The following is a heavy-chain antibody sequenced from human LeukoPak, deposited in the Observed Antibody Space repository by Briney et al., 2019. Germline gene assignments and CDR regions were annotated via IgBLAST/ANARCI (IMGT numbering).Heavy chain of an antibody. V-gene: IGHV3-30*03. D-gene: IGHD5-18*01. CDR1: GFTFSSYG. J-gene: IGHJ4*02. CDR2: ISYDGSDK. Sequence: PGGSLRLSCASSGFTFSSYGMHWVRQAPGKGLEWVAVISYDGSDKYSAGSVRGRFTISRDNSKNTLYLQMNSLRAEDTAVYQGYSYGGIDYWGQGTLVTVSS. CDR3: YSYGGIDY.